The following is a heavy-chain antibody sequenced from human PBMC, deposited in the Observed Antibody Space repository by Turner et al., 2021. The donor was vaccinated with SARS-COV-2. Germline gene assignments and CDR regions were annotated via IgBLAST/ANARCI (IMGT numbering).Heavy chain of an antibody. CDR3: AGEEVVFRASHTLYYYGMDV. J-gene: IGHJ6*02. V-gene: IGHV4-39*01. Sequence: QLQLQESVPGLVTPSETLSLTCTVSGGSISSSSYYWGWIRQPPGKGLEWIGSIYYSGSTYYNPSLKSRVTISVDTSKNQFSLKLSSVTAADTAVYYCAGEEVVFRASHTLYYYGMDVWGQGTTVTVSS. CDR1: GGSISSSSYY. CDR2: IYYSGST. D-gene: IGHD3-22*01.